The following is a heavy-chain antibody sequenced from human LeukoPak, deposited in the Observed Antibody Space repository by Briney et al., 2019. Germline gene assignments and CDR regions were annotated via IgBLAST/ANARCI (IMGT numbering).Heavy chain of an antibody. J-gene: IGHJ4*02. CDR2: INHSGST. CDR3: ARGHPVTALDY. V-gene: IGHV4-34*01. D-gene: IGHD4-11*01. CDR1: GGSFNGYY. Sequence: SETLSLTCAVYGGSFNGYYWSWIRQPPGKGREWIGEINHSGSTNYNPSLKSRVTISVDTSKNQFSLKLSSVTAADTAVYYCARGHPVTALDYWGQGTLVTVSS.